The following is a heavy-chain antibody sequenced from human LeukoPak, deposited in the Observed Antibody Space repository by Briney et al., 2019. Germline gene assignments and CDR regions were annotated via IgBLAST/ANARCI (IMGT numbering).Heavy chain of an antibody. J-gene: IGHJ4*02. CDR1: GYIFTSYG. CDR3: ARDKLVYGDNENGKFDY. D-gene: IGHD4-17*01. CDR2: ISPYNGNT. Sequence: GASVKVSCKTSGYIFTSYGISWARQAPGQGLEWMGWISPYNGNTNYGQKFQGRVTMTTDTSTSTAYMELRSLRSDDTALYFCARDKLVYGDNENGKFDYWGQGTLVTVSS. V-gene: IGHV1-18*01.